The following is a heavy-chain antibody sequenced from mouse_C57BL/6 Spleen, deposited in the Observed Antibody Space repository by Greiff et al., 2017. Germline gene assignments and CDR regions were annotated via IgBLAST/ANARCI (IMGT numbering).Heavy chain of an antibody. J-gene: IGHJ2*01. CDR1: GYTFTSYW. D-gene: IGHD1-1*01. Sequence: VQLQQPGAELVMPGASVKLSCKASGYTFTSYWMHWVKQRPGQGLEWIGEIDPSDSYTNYNQKFKGKSPLTVDKSSSTAYMQLSSLTSEDSAVYYCARPYYCGSSYDYWGQGTTLTVSS. V-gene: IGHV1-69*01. CDR2: IDPSDSYT. CDR3: ARPYYCGSSYDY.